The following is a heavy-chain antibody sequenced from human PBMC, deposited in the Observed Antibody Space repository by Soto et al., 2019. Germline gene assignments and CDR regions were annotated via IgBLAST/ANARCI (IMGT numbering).Heavy chain of an antibody. Sequence: ASVKVSCKASGYTFTSYGISWVRQAPGQGLEWMGWISAYNGNTNYAQKLQGRVTMTTDTSTSTAYMELRSLRSDDTAVYYCASTHYQSGTSEWDDWGQGTLVTVSS. D-gene: IGHD3-3*01. CDR3: ASTHYQSGTSEWDD. V-gene: IGHV1-18*01. J-gene: IGHJ4*02. CDR1: GYTFTSYG. CDR2: ISAYNGNT.